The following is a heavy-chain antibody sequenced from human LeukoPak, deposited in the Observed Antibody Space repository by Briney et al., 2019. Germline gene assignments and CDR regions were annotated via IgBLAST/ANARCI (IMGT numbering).Heavy chain of an antibody. J-gene: IGHJ3*02. CDR1: GFTFSSYA. CDR3: ARDDAFDI. V-gene: IGHV3-23*01. Sequence: PGGSLRLSCAASGFTFSSYAMTWVRQTPGMGMEWVSAISGSGGSTYYADSVKGRFTISRDDAKNSLYLQMNSLRAEDTAVYYCARDDAFDIWGQGTMVTVSS. CDR2: ISGSGGST.